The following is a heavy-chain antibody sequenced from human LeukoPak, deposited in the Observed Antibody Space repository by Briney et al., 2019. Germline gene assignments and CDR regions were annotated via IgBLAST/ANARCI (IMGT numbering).Heavy chain of an antibody. CDR2: IYFPGST. V-gene: IGHV4-39*01. D-gene: IGHD3-10*01. J-gene: IGHJ4*02. Sequence: SETLSLTCTVSGDSISSTSHYWDWIRQPPGKGLEWIGNIYFPGSTYYCPSLKSRVTISVDRSKNQFSLKLSSVTAADTAVYYCARGRKTYYYGSGSYLLDYWGQGTLVTVSS. CDR1: GDSISSTSHY. CDR3: ARGRKTYYYGSGSYLLDY.